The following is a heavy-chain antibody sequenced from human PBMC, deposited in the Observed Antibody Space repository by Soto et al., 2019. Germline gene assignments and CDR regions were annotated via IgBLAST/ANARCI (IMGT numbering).Heavy chain of an antibody. CDR3: AYSSTPFDY. Sequence: EVQLLESGGGLVQPGGSLRLSCAASGFTFSSYAMSLVRQAPGKGLDWVSAISGSGGSTYYADSVKGRFPISRDNSKNTLYQQMNCLRAEDKDVYFCAYSSTPFDYWGQGTLVTVSS. D-gene: IGHD6-13*01. V-gene: IGHV3-23*01. CDR1: GFTFSSYA. CDR2: ISGSGGST. J-gene: IGHJ4*02.